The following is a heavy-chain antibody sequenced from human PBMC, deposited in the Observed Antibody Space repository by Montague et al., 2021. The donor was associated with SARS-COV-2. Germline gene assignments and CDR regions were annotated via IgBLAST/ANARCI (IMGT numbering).Heavy chain of an antibody. CDR2: IYFSGGS. CDR1: AGSNSTYY. V-gene: IGHV4-59*08. D-gene: IGHD2-21*02. CDR3: ARHGPFVVVTAIHDTFDI. Sequence: SETLSLTCTVSAGSNSTYYWSWIRQPKGNGRDWVGFIYFSGGSISKPSLKRWDTRSVDTSKNQFSLKLSSVTAADTAVYYCARHGPFVVVTAIHDTFDIWGPVTMVSVS. J-gene: IGHJ3*02.